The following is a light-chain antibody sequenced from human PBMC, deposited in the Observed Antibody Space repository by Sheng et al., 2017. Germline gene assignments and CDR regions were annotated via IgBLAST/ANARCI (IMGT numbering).Light chain of an antibody. J-gene: IGKJ1*01. Sequence: DIQMTQSPSSLSPSVGDRVTITCRASQTVLTYLNWYQQKPGRAPKLLIYGASTLHDGVPSRFNGSGSGTHFTLTISSLQAEDSATYFCQQSYGAPRTFGQGTEGGNQ. V-gene: IGKV1-39*01. CDR1: QTVLTY. CDR3: QQSYGAPRT. CDR2: GAS.